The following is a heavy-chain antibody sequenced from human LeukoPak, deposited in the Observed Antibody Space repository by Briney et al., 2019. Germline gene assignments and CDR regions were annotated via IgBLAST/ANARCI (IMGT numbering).Heavy chain of an antibody. CDR1: GDSLSSAGYY. J-gene: IGHJ4*02. CDR3: ARGPTGYYFDY. Sequence: ASETLSLTCTVSGDSLSSAGYYWGWIRQPPGKGLEWIGYIYHSGSTYYNPSLKSRVTISVDRSKTQFSLNLISVTAADTAVYYCARGPTGYYFDYWGQGTLVTVSS. D-gene: IGHD1-14*01. V-gene: IGHV4-30-2*01. CDR2: IYHSGST.